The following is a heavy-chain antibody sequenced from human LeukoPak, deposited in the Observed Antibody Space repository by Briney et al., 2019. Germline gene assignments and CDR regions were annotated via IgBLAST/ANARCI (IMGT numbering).Heavy chain of an antibody. V-gene: IGHV3-23*01. Sequence: GGSLRLSCAASGFTFSYYAMAWVRQAPGKGLEWLSSISGGSTYYADSVKGRFTISRDNSKNTLYLQMNSLRAEDTAVYYCAKGGYNYGYVDYWGQGTLVTVSS. D-gene: IGHD5-18*01. CDR2: ISGGST. J-gene: IGHJ4*02. CDR3: AKGGYNYGYVDY. CDR1: GFTFSYYA.